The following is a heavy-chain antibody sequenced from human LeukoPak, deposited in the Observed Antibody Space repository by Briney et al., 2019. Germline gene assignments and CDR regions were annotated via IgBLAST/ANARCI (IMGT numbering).Heavy chain of an antibody. Sequence: GGSLRLSCAASGFTFSGYWMHWVRQAPGKGLAWVSRINSDGSSTSYADSVKGRFTISRDNAKNTLYLQMNSLRAEDTAVYYCARAVAARFNYWGQGTLVTVSS. D-gene: IGHD6-6*01. CDR3: ARAVAARFNY. J-gene: IGHJ4*02. V-gene: IGHV3-74*01. CDR2: INSDGSST. CDR1: GFTFSGYW.